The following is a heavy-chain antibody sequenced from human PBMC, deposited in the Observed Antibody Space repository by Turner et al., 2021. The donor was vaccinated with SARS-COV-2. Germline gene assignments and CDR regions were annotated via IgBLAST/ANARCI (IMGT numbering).Heavy chain of an antibody. CDR2: ISAYNGNT. CDR1: GYTFTSSG. D-gene: IGHD1-26*01. CDR3: ARDGRSTRVFGEFDY. V-gene: IGHV1-18*01. J-gene: IGHJ4*02. Sequence: QVQLVQSGAEVKKPGASVKVSCKASGYTFTSSGISWLRQAPGQGLEWMGWISAYNGNTNYAQKLQGIVTMTTDTSTSTAYMELRSLRSDDTAVYYCARDGRSTRVFGEFDYWGQGTLVTVSS.